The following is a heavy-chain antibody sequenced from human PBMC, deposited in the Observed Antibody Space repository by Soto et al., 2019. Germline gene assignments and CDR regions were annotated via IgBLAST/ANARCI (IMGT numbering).Heavy chain of an antibody. CDR3: ARGAYIAARPASYYYYYGMDV. CDR2: IIRIFGTA. D-gene: IGHD6-6*01. V-gene: IGHV1-69*12. Sequence: QVQLVQSGAEVKKPGSSVKVSCKASGGTFSSYAISWVRQAPGQGLEWMGGIIRIFGTANYAQKFQGRVTITADESTSTAYMELSSLTSEDTAVYYCARGAYIAARPASYYYYYGMDVWGQGTTVTVSS. CDR1: GGTFSSYA. J-gene: IGHJ6*02.